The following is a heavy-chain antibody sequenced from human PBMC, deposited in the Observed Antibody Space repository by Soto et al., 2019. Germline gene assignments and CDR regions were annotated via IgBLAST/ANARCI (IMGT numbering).Heavy chain of an antibody. CDR2: ISWNSGSI. CDR1: GFTFDDYA. Sequence: PGGSLRLSCAASGFTFDDYAMHWVRQAPGKGLEWVSGISWNSGSIGYADSVKGRFTISRDNAKNSLYLQMNSLRAEDTALYYCAKVLRGDDAFDIWGQWTMVTVSS. V-gene: IGHV3-9*01. J-gene: IGHJ3*02. CDR3: AKVLRGDDAFDI. D-gene: IGHD3-16*01.